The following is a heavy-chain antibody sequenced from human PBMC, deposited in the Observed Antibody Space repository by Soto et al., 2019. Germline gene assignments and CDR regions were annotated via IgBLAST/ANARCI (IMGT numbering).Heavy chain of an antibody. J-gene: IGHJ2*01. Sequence: EVQLVESGGGLVKPGGSLRLSCAASGFTFSNAWMNWVRQAPGKGLEWVGRIKSKSDGGKTDYAAPVKGTLTSSRDDYKIPLYLQMIILKAEDPAVCHCPTDGRTGPDCGGLGSLVSVWY. CDR1: GFTFSNAW. D-gene: IGHD2-21*02. V-gene: IGHV3-15*07. CDR3: PTDGRTGPDCGGLGSLVSVWY. CDR2: IKSKSDGGKT.